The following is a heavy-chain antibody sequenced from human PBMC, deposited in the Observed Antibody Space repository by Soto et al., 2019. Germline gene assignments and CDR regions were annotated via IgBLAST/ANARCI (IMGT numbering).Heavy chain of an antibody. J-gene: IGHJ4*02. CDR1: GFTFNNYW. CDR2: IKLDGSER. Sequence: EVQLVESGGTLVQPGGSLRLSCEAYGFTFNNYWMSWVRQAPGKGLEWVANIKLDGSERYYVDSVKGRFTISRDNANNSLFLQMNSLRAEDTAVYYCARAVKLAVPAATGYFDFWGQGTLVTVSS. V-gene: IGHV3-7*03. D-gene: IGHD6-13*01. CDR3: ARAVKLAVPAATGYFDF.